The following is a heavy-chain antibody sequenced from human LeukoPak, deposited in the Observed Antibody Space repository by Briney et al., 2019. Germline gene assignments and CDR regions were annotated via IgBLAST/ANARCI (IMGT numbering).Heavy chain of an antibody. V-gene: IGHV3-23*01. J-gene: IGHJ6*02. CDR3: AKKDHGDYYYYGMDV. D-gene: IGHD4-17*01. Sequence: GGSLRLSCAASGFTFSSYAMSWVRQAPGKGLEWVSAISGSGGSTYYADSVKGRFTISRDNSKNTLYLQMNSLRAEDTAVYYCAKKDHGDYYYYGMDVWGQGTTVTVSS. CDR2: ISGSGGST. CDR1: GFTFSSYA.